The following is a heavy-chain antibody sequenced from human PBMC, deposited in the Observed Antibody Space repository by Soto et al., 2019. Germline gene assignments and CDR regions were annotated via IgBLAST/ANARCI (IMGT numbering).Heavy chain of an antibody. Sequence: NPPEPLSLTSTVSCSSISSNYYYWSRLRQHPGKGLEWIGYIYYSGSTYYNPSLKSRVTISVDTSKNQFSLKLSSVTTADTAVYYCARDGDIVATTRGGYYYYGMDGWGQGTTVTV. CDR2: IYYSGST. CDR1: CSSISSNYYY. D-gene: IGHD5-12*01. V-gene: IGHV4-31*03. J-gene: IGHJ6*02. CDR3: ARDGDIVATTRGGYYYYGMDG.